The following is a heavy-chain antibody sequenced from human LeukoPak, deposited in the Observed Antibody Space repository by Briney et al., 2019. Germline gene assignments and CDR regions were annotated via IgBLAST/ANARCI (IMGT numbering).Heavy chain of an antibody. J-gene: IGHJ3*01. V-gene: IGHV4-38-2*02. D-gene: IGHD5-24*01. CDR1: GYSNSSGYY. CDR2: IYHSGNT. Sequence: NPSETLSLTCTVSGYSNSSGYYWGWIRQPPGKGLEWIGNIYHSGNTHYNPSLKSRVTISVDTSKNQFSLKLTSVTAANTAVYYCARTKRLSWLEPPDAFDFWGQGTLVTVSS. CDR3: ARTKRLSWLEPPDAFDF.